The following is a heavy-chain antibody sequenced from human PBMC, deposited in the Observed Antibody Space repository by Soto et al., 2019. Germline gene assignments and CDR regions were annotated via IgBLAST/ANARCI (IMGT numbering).Heavy chain of an antibody. CDR1: GYTFTSYD. CDR3: ARGVSGSYFYYYYGMDV. D-gene: IGHD3-10*01. CDR2: MNPNSGNT. J-gene: IGHJ6*02. V-gene: IGHV1-8*01. Sequence: ASVKVSCKASGYTFTSYDINWVRQATGQGLEWMGWMNPNSGNTGYAQKFQGRVTMTRNTSISTAYMELSSLRSEDTAVYYCARGVSGSYFYYYYGMDVWGQGTTVTAP.